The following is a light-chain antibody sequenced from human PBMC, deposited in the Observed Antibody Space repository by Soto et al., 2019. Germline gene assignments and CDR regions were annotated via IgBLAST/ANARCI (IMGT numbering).Light chain of an antibody. J-gene: IGKJ3*01. Sequence: EIVMTQSPPTLSVSPGERATLSCRASQSVSSNLAWYQQKPGQAPRLLIYGASTRATGIPARFSGSGSETEFTLTISSLQSEDFAVYYCQQYNNWPPFTFGPGTKVDI. V-gene: IGKV3-15*01. CDR3: QQYNNWPPFT. CDR2: GAS. CDR1: QSVSSN.